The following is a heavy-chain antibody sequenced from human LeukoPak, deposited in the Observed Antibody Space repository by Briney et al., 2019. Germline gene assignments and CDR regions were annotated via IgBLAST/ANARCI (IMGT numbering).Heavy chain of an antibody. CDR1: GFTFSSYS. Sequence: GGSLRLSCAASGFTFSSYSMNWVRQAPGKGLEWVSYISSSGSTIYYADSVKGRFTISRDNAKNSLYLHMNSLRAEDTAVYYCARGVLEAFDIWGQGTMVTVSS. CDR3: ARGVLEAFDI. CDR2: ISSSGSTI. J-gene: IGHJ3*02. V-gene: IGHV3-48*04.